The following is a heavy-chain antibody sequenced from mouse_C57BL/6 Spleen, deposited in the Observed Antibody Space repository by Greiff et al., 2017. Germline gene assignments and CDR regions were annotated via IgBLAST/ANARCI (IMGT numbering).Heavy chain of an antibody. D-gene: IGHD2-3*01. CDR2: IDPSDSYT. J-gene: IGHJ4*01. Sequence: VQLQQPGAELVMPGASVKLSCKASGYTFTSYWMHWVKQRPGQGLEWIGEIDPSDSYTNYNQKFTGKSTLTVDKSSSTAYMQLRSLTSEDSAVYYWARKGIYDGYSYYAMDYWGQGTSVTVSS. CDR1: GYTFTSYW. CDR3: ARKGIYDGYSYYAMDY. V-gene: IGHV1-69*01.